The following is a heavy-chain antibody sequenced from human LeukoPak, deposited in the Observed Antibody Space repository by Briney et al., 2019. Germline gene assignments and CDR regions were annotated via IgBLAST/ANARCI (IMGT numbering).Heavy chain of an antibody. V-gene: IGHV3-23*01. D-gene: IGHD2-15*01. CDR1: GFSVSGNY. J-gene: IGHJ6*03. CDR3: AKNGDRGAYCSGGSCYPYYYYYMDV. Sequence: GGSLRLSCAASGFSVSGNYMSWVRQAPGRGLEWVSAISASGGTTYYADSVKGHFTISRDNSKNTLYLQMNSLSAEDTAVYYCAKNGDRGAYCSGGSCYPYYYYYMDVWGKGTTVTISS. CDR2: ISASGGTT.